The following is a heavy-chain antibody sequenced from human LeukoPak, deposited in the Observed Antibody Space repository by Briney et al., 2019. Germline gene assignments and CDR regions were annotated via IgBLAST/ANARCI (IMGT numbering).Heavy chain of an antibody. J-gene: IGHJ4*02. D-gene: IGHD2-8*01. Sequence: GASVKVSCKASGGTFSSYAISWVRQAPGQGLEWMGRIIPILGIANYAQKFQGRVTITADKSTSTAYMELSSLRSEDTAVYYCASSQKFSHLYVDCWGQGTLVTVSS. CDR3: ASSQKFSHLYVDC. CDR2: IIPILGIA. V-gene: IGHV1-69*04. CDR1: GGTFSSYA.